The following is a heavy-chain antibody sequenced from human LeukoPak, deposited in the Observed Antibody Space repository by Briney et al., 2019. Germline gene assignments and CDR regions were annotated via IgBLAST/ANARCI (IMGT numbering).Heavy chain of an antibody. Sequence: AASVKVSCKASGGTFSNYAISWVRQAPGQGLEWMGRIIPILGIANYAQKFQGRVTITADKSTSTAYMELSSLRSEDTAVYYCARVYCSSTSCYNAIFDPWGQGTLVTVSS. CDR2: IIPILGIA. D-gene: IGHD2-2*01. J-gene: IGHJ5*02. V-gene: IGHV1-69*04. CDR3: ARVYCSSTSCYNAIFDP. CDR1: GGTFSNYA.